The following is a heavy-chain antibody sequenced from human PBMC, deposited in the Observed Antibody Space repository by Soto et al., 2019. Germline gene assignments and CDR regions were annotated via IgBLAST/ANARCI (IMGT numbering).Heavy chain of an antibody. Sequence: QVQLVESGGGVVQPGRSLRLSCAASGFTFSSYGMHWVRQAPGKGLEWVAVIWYDGSNKYYADSVKGRFTISRDNSKNTLYLQMNSLRAEDTAVYYCARDLVGATPVGYYYYGMDVWGQGTTVTVSS. CDR3: ARDLVGATPVGYYYYGMDV. CDR1: GFTFSSYG. V-gene: IGHV3-33*01. J-gene: IGHJ6*02. D-gene: IGHD1-26*01. CDR2: IWYDGSNK.